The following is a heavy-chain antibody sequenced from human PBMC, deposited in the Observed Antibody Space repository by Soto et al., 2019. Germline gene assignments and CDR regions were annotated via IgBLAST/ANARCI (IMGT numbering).Heavy chain of an antibody. Sequence: GGSLRLSCAASGFTFSSYWMSWVRQAPGKGLEWVANIKQDGSEKYYVDSVKGRFTISRDNAKNSLYLQMNSLRAEDTAVYYCAREENDFWSGYYYYYYGMDVWGQGTTVTVSS. D-gene: IGHD3-3*01. CDR3: AREENDFWSGYYYYYYGMDV. CDR2: IKQDGSEK. CDR1: GFTFSSYW. V-gene: IGHV3-7*05. J-gene: IGHJ6*02.